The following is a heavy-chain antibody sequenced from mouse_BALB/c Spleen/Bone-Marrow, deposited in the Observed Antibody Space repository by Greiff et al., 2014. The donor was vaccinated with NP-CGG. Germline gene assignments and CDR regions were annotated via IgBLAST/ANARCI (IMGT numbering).Heavy chain of an antibody. Sequence: VQLQQSGAELVKPGTSVKLSCKASGYNFTSYWINWVKLRPGQGLEWIGDIYPGSGSNHKNVKFKTKATLTVDTSSSTAYMQLSSLASEDSALYYCARDRNWPFAYWGQGTLVTVSA. D-gene: IGHD4-1*01. CDR1: GYNFTSYW. CDR2: IYPGSGSN. V-gene: IGHV1-55*01. CDR3: ARDRNWPFAY. J-gene: IGHJ3*01.